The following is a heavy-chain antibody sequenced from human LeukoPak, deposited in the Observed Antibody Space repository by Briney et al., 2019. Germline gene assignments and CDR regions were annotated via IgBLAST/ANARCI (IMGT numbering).Heavy chain of an antibody. V-gene: IGHV1-2*02. CDR1: GYTFTGYY. J-gene: IGHJ3*02. Sequence: GASVKVSCKASGYTFTGYYMHWVRQAPGQGLEWMGWINPNSGGTNYAQKFQGRVTMTRDTSISTAYMELSRLRSDDTAVYYCARVVVVPAAVPDAFDIWGQGTMVTVSS. D-gene: IGHD2-2*01. CDR3: ARVVVVPAAVPDAFDI. CDR2: INPNSGGT.